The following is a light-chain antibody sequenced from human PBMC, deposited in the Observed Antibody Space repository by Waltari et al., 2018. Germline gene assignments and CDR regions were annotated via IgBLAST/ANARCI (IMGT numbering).Light chain of an antibody. CDR3: QSYDSSLNAV. CDR1: RSNIGAGYD. Sequence: QSVLTQPPSVSGAPGHSVTISCTGSRSNIGAGYDVHWYQQLPGAAPKLLIYAFVNRPSGVPDRFYGSKSGTSASLAINGLQVEDEAIYYCQSYDSSLNAVFGGGTKVTVL. V-gene: IGLV1-40*01. J-gene: IGLJ3*02. CDR2: AFV.